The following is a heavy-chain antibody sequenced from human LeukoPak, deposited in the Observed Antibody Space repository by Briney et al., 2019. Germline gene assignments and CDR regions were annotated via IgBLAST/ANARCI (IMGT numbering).Heavy chain of an antibody. D-gene: IGHD6-19*01. Sequence: GGSLRLSCAASGFTFSSYSINWVRQAPGKGLEWVSYISSSGSYIYHADSVKGRFTISRDNAKNSLYLQMNSLRAEDTAVYYCAKTTTGYSSGRFPGWPVDYWGQGTLVTVSS. CDR2: ISSSGSYI. CDR1: GFTFSSYS. V-gene: IGHV3-21*04. J-gene: IGHJ4*02. CDR3: AKTTTGYSSGRFPGWPVDY.